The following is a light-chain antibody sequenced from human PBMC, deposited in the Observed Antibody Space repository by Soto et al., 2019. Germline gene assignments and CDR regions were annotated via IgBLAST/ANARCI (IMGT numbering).Light chain of an antibody. CDR2: DAS. V-gene: IGKV3-11*01. CDR3: QQCGNWHP. J-gene: IGKJ2*01. Sequence: EIVLTQSPATLSVSPGDRATLSCRASQSVSTYLAWYQQKSGQAPRLLIYDASKRPTGIPARFSGSGSGTDFTLTISSVQAEDFAFYYCQQCGNWHPFGQGTKLEIK. CDR1: QSVSTY.